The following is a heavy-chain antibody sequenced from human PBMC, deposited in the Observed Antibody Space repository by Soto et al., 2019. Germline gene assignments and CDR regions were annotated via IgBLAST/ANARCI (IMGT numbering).Heavy chain of an antibody. J-gene: IGHJ4*02. CDR3: ARPGNCCSGSYLYYLDY. Sequence: SETLSLTCTVSGDSISSHSWSWIRQPPGKGLEWIGNIHYNGSTNYSPSLKSRVTISVDTSKNQFSLKLSSVTAADTAVYYCARPGNCCSGSYLYYLDYWGQGTLVTVSS. CDR1: GDSISSHS. D-gene: IGHD3-10*02. CDR2: IHYNGST. V-gene: IGHV4-59*08.